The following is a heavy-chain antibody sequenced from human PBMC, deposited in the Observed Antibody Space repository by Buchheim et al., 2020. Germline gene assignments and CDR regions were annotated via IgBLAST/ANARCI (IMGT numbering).Heavy chain of an antibody. CDR1: GGSISSSSYY. Sequence: QLQLQESGPGLVKPSETLSLTCTVSGGSISSSSYYWGWIRQPPGKGLEWIGSIYYSGSTYYNPSLKSRVTISVDTSKNQFSLKLSSVTAADTAVYYCARSATIFGVVFQGMDVWGQGTT. V-gene: IGHV4-39*07. J-gene: IGHJ6*02. D-gene: IGHD3-3*01. CDR3: ARSATIFGVVFQGMDV. CDR2: IYYSGST.